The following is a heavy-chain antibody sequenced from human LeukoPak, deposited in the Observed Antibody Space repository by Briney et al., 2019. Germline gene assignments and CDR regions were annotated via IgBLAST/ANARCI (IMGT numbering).Heavy chain of an antibody. CDR2: INPNSGGT. CDR1: GYTFAGYY. V-gene: IGHV1-2*02. D-gene: IGHD2-2*01. J-gene: IGHJ6*02. CDR3: ASTSDIVVVPANSGMDV. Sequence: ASVKVSCKACGYTFAGYYMHWVRQGPGQGLEWMGWINPNSGGTNYAQKFQGRVTMTRDTSISTAYMELSRLRSDDTAVYYCASTSDIVVVPANSGMDVWGQGTTVTVSS.